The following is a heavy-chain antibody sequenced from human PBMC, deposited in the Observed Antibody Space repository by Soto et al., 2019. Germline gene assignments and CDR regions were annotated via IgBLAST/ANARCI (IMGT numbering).Heavy chain of an antibody. Sequence: SETLSLTCTVSGGSISSGDYYWSWIRQPPGKGLEWIGYVYYSGSTYYNPSLKSRVTISVDTSKNQFSLKLSSVTAADTAVYYCARAPSTYYYDSSGYYYNWFDPWGQGTLVTVSS. CDR3: ARAPSTYYYDSSGYYYNWFDP. D-gene: IGHD3-22*01. V-gene: IGHV4-30-4*01. CDR2: VYYSGST. CDR1: GGSISSGDYY. J-gene: IGHJ5*02.